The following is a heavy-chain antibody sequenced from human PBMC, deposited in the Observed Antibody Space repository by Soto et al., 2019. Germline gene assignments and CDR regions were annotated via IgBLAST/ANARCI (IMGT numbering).Heavy chain of an antibody. V-gene: IGHV3-23*01. J-gene: IGHJ2*01. CDR3: AKDPGPIVVPAALNWYFDL. D-gene: IGHD2-2*01. CDR2: ISGSGGST. Sequence: GGSXRLSCAASGFTFSSYAVSWVRQAPGKGLEWVSAISGSGGSTYYADSVKGRFTISRDNSKNTLYLQMNSLRAEDTAVYYCAKDPGPIVVPAALNWYFDLWGRGTLVTVSS. CDR1: GFTFSSYA.